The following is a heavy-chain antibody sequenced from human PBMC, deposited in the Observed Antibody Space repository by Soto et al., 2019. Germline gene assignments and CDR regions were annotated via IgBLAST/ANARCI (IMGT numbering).Heavy chain of an antibody. V-gene: IGHV4-59*08. J-gene: IGHJ4*02. CDR3: ARQAID. CDR2: VYYSGST. CDR1: GGSISVYY. Sequence: QVQLQESGPGLVKPSETLSLTCTVSGGSISVYYWSWFRQAPGKGLDWIGYVYYSGSTNYNPSLQSRVTISVDTSKNQFSLKLRYVTAADTAVYYCARQAIDWGQGTLVTVSS.